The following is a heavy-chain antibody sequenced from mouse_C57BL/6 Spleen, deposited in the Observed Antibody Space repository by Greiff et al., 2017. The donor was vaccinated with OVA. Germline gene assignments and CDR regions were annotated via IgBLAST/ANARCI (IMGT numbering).Heavy chain of an antibody. V-gene: IGHV5-17*01. Sequence: EVMLVESGGGLVKPGGSLKLSCAASGFTFSDYGMHWVRQAPEKGLEWVAYISSGSSNIYYADTVKGRFTFPRDNATNTLFLHMSRLRTEDTAMYYGARGDYCGSRGAWFADWGQGTMVTVSA. CDR3: ARGDYCGSRGAWFAD. CDR2: ISSGSSNI. CDR1: GFTFSDYG. J-gene: IGHJ3*01. D-gene: IGHD1-1*01.